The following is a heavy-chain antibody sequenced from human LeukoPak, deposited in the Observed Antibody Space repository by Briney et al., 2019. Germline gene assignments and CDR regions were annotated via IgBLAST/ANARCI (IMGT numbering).Heavy chain of an antibody. Sequence: GGSLRLSCAASGFTFSSYAMSWVRQAPGKGLEWVSAISGSGGSTYYADSVKGRFTISRDNSKNTLYLQMNSLRAEDTAVYYCARYSSSWYVGYFDYWGQGTLVTVSS. CDR2: ISGSGGST. J-gene: IGHJ4*02. V-gene: IGHV3-23*01. D-gene: IGHD6-13*01. CDR3: ARYSSSWYVGYFDY. CDR1: GFTFSSYA.